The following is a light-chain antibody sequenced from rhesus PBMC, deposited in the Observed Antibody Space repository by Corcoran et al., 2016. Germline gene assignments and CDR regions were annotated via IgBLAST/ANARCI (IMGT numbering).Light chain of an antibody. CDR2: LAS. CDR1: QGVSTH. J-gene: IGKJ4*01. Sequence: DIQMTQSPSSLSASVGDRVTITCRASQGVSTHLAWYQQKTGKAPNLLFYLASSLQTGIPSRFGGSGSVTDFTLTIRSLQPEDSAVYYCQQYYDNPLTFGGGTKVEVK. V-gene: IGKV1-25*02. CDR3: QQYYDNPLT.